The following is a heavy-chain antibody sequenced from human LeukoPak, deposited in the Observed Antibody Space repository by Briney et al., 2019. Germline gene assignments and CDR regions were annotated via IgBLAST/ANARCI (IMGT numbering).Heavy chain of an antibody. D-gene: IGHD1-26*01. Sequence: SETLSLTCAVSGSSISSGYYWSWIRQPPGKGLEWIGYIYYSGSTNYYPSLKCRVTISVDTSKNQFSLKLSSVTAADTAVYYCARHKWELRYFDLWGRGILVTVSS. CDR3: ARHKWELRYFDL. CDR1: GSSISSGYY. J-gene: IGHJ2*01. CDR2: IYYSGST. V-gene: IGHV4-59*08.